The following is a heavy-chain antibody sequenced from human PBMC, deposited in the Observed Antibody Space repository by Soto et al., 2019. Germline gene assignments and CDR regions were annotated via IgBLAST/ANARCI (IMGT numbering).Heavy chain of an antibody. D-gene: IGHD2-15*01. V-gene: IGHV5-51*01. Sequence: PGESLKISCKGSGYSFTSYWIGWVRQMPGKGLEWMGIIYPGDSDTRYSPSFQGQVTISADKSISTAYLQWSSLKALDTAMYYCARHGGSSVTLYYYYGMDVWGQGTTVTVSS. J-gene: IGHJ6*02. CDR2: IYPGDSDT. CDR1: GYSFTSYW. CDR3: ARHGGSSVTLYYYYGMDV.